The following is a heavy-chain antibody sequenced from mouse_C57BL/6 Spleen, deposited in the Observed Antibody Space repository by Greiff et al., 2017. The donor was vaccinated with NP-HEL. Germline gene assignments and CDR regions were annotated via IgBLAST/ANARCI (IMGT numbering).Heavy chain of an antibody. V-gene: IGHV6-3*01. Sequence: EVMLVESGGGLVQPGGSMKLSCVASGFTFSNYWMNWVRQSPEKGLEWVAQIRLKSDNYATHYAESVKGRFTISRDDSKSSVYLQMNNLRAEDTGIYYCTGFYYYGSSYGFAYWGQGTLVTVSA. CDR1: GFTFSNYW. J-gene: IGHJ3*01. CDR3: TGFYYYGSSYGFAY. D-gene: IGHD1-1*01. CDR2: IRLKSDNYAT.